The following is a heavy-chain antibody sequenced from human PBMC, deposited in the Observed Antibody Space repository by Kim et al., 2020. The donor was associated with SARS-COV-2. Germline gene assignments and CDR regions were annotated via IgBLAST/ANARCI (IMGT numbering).Heavy chain of an antibody. CDR1: GGSISSSNW. Sequence: SETLSLTCAVSGGSISSSNWWSWVRQPPGKGLEWIGEIYHSGSTNYNPSLKSRVTISVDKSKNQFSLKLSSVTAADTAVYYCATQRLWFGEDRGFDPWGQGTLVTVSS. CDR2: IYHSGST. V-gene: IGHV4-4*02. J-gene: IGHJ5*02. D-gene: IGHD3-10*01. CDR3: ATQRLWFGEDRGFDP.